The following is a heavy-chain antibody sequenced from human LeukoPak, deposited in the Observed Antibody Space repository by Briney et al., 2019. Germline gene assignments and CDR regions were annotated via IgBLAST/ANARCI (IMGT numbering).Heavy chain of an antibody. CDR1: GFTFSSYG. V-gene: IGHV3-30*18. Sequence: AGGSLRLSCAASGFTFSSYGMHWVRQAPGKGLEWVAVISYDGSNKYYADSVKGRFTISRDSSKNTLFLQMNTLRAEDTAIYYCAKDRTVGASYWYFDLWGRGTLVTVSS. J-gene: IGHJ2*01. CDR3: AKDRTVGASYWYFDL. CDR2: ISYDGSNK. D-gene: IGHD1-26*01.